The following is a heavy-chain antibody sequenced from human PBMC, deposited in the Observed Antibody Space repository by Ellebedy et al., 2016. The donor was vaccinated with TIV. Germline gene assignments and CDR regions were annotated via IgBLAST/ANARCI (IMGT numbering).Heavy chain of an antibody. CDR3: ARGGPVTSDYYYGMDV. D-gene: IGHD4-17*01. Sequence: SVKVSXXASGGTFSSYAISWVRQAPGQGLEWMGGIIPIFGTANYAQKFQGRVTITADESTSTAYMELSSLRSEDTAVYYCARGGPVTSDYYYGMDVWGQGTTVTVSS. CDR2: IIPIFGTA. J-gene: IGHJ6*02. CDR1: GGTFSSYA. V-gene: IGHV1-69*13.